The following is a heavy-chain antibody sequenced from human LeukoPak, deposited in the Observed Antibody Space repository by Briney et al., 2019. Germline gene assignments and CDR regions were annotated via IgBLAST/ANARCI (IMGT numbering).Heavy chain of an antibody. J-gene: IGHJ4*02. CDR1: GFTFSSYS. V-gene: IGHV3-48*01. CDR2: ISYSSSTK. D-gene: IGHD3-10*01. Sequence: GGSLRLSCAASGFTFSSYSMNWVRQAPGKGLEWVSDISYSSSTKYYADSVKGRFTISRDSAKNSLYLQMNSLRAEDTAVYYCARSRSGSYYHFFDYWGQGALVTVSS. CDR3: ARSRSGSYYHFFDY.